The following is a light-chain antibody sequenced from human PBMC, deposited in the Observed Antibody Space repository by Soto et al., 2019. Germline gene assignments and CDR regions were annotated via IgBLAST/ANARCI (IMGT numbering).Light chain of an antibody. Sequence: QSALTQPPSASGSPGQSVTISCTGTSSDVGGHNNVPWYQQHPGKAPKLMIYEDSKRPSGVPDRFSGSKSGNTASLTVSGLQAEDEADYYCSSYAGSNNLLFGGGTKLTVL. V-gene: IGLV2-8*01. CDR3: SSYAGSNNLL. J-gene: IGLJ2*01. CDR2: EDS. CDR1: SSDVGGHNN.